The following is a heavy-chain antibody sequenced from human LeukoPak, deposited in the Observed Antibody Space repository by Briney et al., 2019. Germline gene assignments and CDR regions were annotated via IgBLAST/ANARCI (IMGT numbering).Heavy chain of an antibody. V-gene: IGHV4-59*08. CDR1: GYSISSGYY. J-gene: IGHJ3*02. CDR2: IYYSGST. D-gene: IGHD3-16*01. CDR3: ARLEPPGDAFDI. Sequence: PSETLSLTCTVSGYSISSGYYWSWIRQPPGKGLEWIGYIYYSGSTNYNLSLKSRVTISVDTSKNQFSLKLSSVTAADTAVYYCARLEPPGDAFDIWGQGTMVTVSS.